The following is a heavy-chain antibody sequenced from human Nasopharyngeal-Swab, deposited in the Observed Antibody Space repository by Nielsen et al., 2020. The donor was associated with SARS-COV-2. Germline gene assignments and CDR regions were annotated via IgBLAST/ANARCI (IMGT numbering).Heavy chain of an antibody. CDR1: GYRFSNYW. V-gene: IGHV5-51*01. CDR2: IYPGDSHT. J-gene: IGHJ6*02. Sequence: GGSLPLSCKGSGYRFSNYWIGWVRQVPRKGMEWMGLIYPGDSHTRYSPSFHGQVTISVDKSISTAYLHWNGLKASDSAIYYCARHEDGSGSYQFCGFACGMDVWGQGTTVTVSS. CDR3: ARHEDGSGSYQFCGFACGMDV. D-gene: IGHD3-10*01.